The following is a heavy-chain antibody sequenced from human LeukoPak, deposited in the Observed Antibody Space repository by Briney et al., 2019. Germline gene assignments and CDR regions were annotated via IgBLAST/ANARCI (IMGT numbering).Heavy chain of an antibody. CDR1: GYTFSGHY. V-gene: IGHV1-2*02. D-gene: IGHD3-22*01. Sequence: ASVKVSCKASGYTFSGHYMHWIRQAPGQGLEWMGWMNAESGETKYAQKFQGRVTMTRDTSISTAYMELSRLRSDDTAVYYCARPTYYYDSSGYWETSFDYWGQGALVTVSS. CDR3: ARPTYYYDSSGYWETSFDY. CDR2: MNAESGET. J-gene: IGHJ4*02.